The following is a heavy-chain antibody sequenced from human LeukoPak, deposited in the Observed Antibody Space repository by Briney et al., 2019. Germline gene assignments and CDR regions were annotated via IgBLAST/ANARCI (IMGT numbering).Heavy chain of an antibody. D-gene: IGHD6-13*01. Sequence: GESLKISCKGSGYSFTSYWIGWVRQMPGKGLEWMGIIHPDDSDTRYSPSFQGQVTISADKSISTAYLQWSSLKASDTAMYYCARDKPGYSSYGDYWGQGTLVTVSS. CDR1: GYSFTSYW. J-gene: IGHJ4*02. CDR2: IHPDDSDT. V-gene: IGHV5-51*01. CDR3: ARDKPGYSSYGDY.